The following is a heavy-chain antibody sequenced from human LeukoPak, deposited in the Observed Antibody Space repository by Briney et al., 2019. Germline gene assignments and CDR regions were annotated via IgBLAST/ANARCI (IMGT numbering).Heavy chain of an antibody. CDR1: GFTYSSYA. CDR3: AKEGGGSFYYFDY. D-gene: IGHD2-15*01. CDR2: LSGSGDYT. J-gene: IGHJ4*02. Sequence: GGSLRLSCAASGFTYSSYAMNWVRQAPGKGLEWVAVLSGSGDYTYYADSVKGRFTISRDSFKDTLFLQMNSLRAEDTAVYYCAKEGGGSFYYFDYWGQGALVTVSS. V-gene: IGHV3-23*01.